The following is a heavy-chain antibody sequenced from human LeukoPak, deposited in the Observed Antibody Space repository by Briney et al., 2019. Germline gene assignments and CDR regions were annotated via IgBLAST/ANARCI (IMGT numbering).Heavy chain of an antibody. CDR3: ARDLYSSGWYGYYYGMDV. Sequence: GGSLRLSCAASGFTFSSYWMNWVRQAPGKGLEWVSYISSSSRTIYYADSVKGRFTISRDNAKNSLYLQMSSLRAEDTAVYYCARDLYSSGWYGYYYGMDVWGQGTTVTV. D-gene: IGHD6-19*01. CDR1: GFTFSSYW. V-gene: IGHV3-48*01. J-gene: IGHJ6*02. CDR2: ISSSSRTI.